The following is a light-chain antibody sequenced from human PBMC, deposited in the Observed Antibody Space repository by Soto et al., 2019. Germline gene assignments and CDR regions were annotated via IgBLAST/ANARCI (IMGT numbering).Light chain of an antibody. J-gene: IGKJ5*01. CDR2: GAS. V-gene: IGKV3-15*01. CDR3: QQRDSWPIT. Sequence: EIMMTQSPATLSVSPGERAPLSSRASQTVTTNLAWYQQKPGQAPRLLIYGASTRATGVPARFSGSGSGTDFTLTINSLEPDDFAVYYCQQRDSWPITFGQGTRLEI. CDR1: QTVTTN.